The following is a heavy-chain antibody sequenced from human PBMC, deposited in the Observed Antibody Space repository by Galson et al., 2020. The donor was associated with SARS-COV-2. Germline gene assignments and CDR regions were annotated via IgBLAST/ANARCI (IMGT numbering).Heavy chain of an antibody. Sequence: ETSETLSLTCTVSGDSIRSDSYYWSWIRQPAGKGLEWIGRIYTSGSTNYNPSLKSRVTISVDTSKNQFSLKLTSVTAADTAVYYCARVRSTIFGVVNDWFDPWGQGTLVTVSS. V-gene: IGHV4-61*02. CDR1: GDSIRSDSYY. D-gene: IGHD3-3*01. CDR2: IYTSGST. J-gene: IGHJ5*02. CDR3: ARVRSTIFGVVNDWFDP.